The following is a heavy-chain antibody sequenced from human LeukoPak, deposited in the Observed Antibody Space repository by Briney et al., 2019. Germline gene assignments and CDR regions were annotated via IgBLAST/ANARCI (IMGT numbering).Heavy chain of an antibody. Sequence: SETLSLTCTVSGGSISSYYWSWIRQPPGKGLEWIGYIYYSGSTNYNPSLKSRVTISIDTSKNQFSLKVTSVTAADTAVYFCATMVRGRYYFDYWGQGTLVTVSS. V-gene: IGHV4-59*08. J-gene: IGHJ4*02. CDR1: GGSISSYY. CDR3: ATMVRGRYYFDY. D-gene: IGHD3-10*01. CDR2: IYYSGST.